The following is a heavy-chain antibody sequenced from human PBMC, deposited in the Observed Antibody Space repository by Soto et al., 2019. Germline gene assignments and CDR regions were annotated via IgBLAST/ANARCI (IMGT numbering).Heavy chain of an antibody. D-gene: IGHD4-17*01. CDR1: GGSISSGDYY. CDR3: ARDLYDYGDPKAYYYYYGMDV. Sequence: SETLSLTCTVSGGSISSGDYYWSWIRQPPGKGLEWIGYIYYSGSTYYNPSLKSRVTISVDTSKNQFSLKLSSVTAAETAVYYCARDLYDYGDPKAYYYYYGMDVWGQGVTVAFYS. CDR2: IYYSGST. J-gene: IGHJ6*02. V-gene: IGHV4-30-4*01.